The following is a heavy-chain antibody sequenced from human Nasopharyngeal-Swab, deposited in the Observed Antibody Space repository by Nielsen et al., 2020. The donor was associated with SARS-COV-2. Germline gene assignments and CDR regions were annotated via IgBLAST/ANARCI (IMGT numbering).Heavy chain of an antibody. CDR2: IGDKDHNYAT. V-gene: IGHV3-73*01. Sequence: GESLTISCAASRFILSASAIHWVRQASGKGLEWVGRIGDKDHNYATTYGASVQGRFTIPRDDSKNTAFLQMDSLKTEDTAPYYCTTDFYFDYWGQGTLVTVSS. CDR3: TTDFYFDY. J-gene: IGHJ4*02. CDR1: RFILSASA.